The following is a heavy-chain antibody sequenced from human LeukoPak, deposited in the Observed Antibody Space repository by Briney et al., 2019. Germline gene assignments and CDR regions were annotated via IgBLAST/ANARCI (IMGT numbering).Heavy chain of an antibody. V-gene: IGHV4-34*01. D-gene: IGHD3-9*01. Sequence: SETLSLTRAVYGGSFSGYYWSWIRQPPGKGLEWIGEINHSGSTNYNPPFKSRVTISVDTSKNQFSLKLSSVSAADTAVYYCARGDYDILTGYYPFDYWGQGTLVTVSS. CDR3: ARGDYDILTGYYPFDY. CDR2: INHSGST. CDR1: GGSFSGYY. J-gene: IGHJ4*02.